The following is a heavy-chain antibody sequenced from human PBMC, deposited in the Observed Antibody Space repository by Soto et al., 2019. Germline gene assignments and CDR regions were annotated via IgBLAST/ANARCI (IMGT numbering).Heavy chain of an antibody. Sequence: EVQLVESGGGLVQPGGSLRLSCAASGFTFSSYWMHWVRQAPGKGLVWVSRINSDGSSTSYADSVKGRFTISRDNAKNTLYLQMNSLRAEDTAVYYCAKPLPHHGGFDYWGQGTLVTVSS. CDR2: INSDGSST. CDR1: GFTFSSYW. V-gene: IGHV3-74*01. CDR3: AKPLPHHGGFDY. J-gene: IGHJ4*02.